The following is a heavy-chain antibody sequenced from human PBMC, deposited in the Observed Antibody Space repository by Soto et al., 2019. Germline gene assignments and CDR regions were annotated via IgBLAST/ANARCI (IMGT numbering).Heavy chain of an antibody. CDR1: GFTFSSYA. CDR2: ISYDGINK. D-gene: IGHD1-1*01. J-gene: IGHJ5*02. V-gene: IGHV3-30-3*01. CDR3: ERELLNWNDPRRWFDP. Sequence: QVQLVQSGGGVVQPGRSLRLSCAASGFTFSSYAMHWVRQAPGKGLEWVAVISYDGINKYYADSVKGRFTISRDTSKNTLYLQMNSLRGEDTAHYYCERELLNWNDPRRWFDPWGQGTLVTVSS.